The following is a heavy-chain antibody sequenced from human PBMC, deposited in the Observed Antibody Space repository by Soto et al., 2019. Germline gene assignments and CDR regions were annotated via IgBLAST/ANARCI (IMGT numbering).Heavy chain of an antibody. CDR2: ISYDGSNK. Sequence: PGGSLRLSCAASGLTFSSYAMHWVRQAPGKGLEWVAVISYDGSNKYYADSVKGRFTISRDNSKNTLYLQMNSLRAEDTAVYYCASTESGSYHNYYGMDVWGQGTTVTVSS. CDR3: ASTESGSYHNYYGMDV. D-gene: IGHD1-26*01. J-gene: IGHJ6*02. CDR1: GLTFSSYA. V-gene: IGHV3-30-3*01.